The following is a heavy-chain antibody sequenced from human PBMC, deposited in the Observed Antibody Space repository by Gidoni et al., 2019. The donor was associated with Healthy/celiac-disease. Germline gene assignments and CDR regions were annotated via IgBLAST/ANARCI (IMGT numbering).Heavy chain of an antibody. V-gene: IGHV1-2*02. J-gene: IGHJ4*02. CDR2: INPNSGGT. CDR3: ARGGFDWTDPFDY. CDR1: GYTFTGYY. D-gene: IGHD3-9*01. Sequence: QVQLVQSGAEVKKHGASVTVSCKSSGYTFTGYYMHWVRQDPGQGLEWMGCINPNSGGTNYAQKFQGRVTMTRDTSISTAYMELSRLRSDDTAVYYCARGGFDWTDPFDYWGQGTLVTVSS.